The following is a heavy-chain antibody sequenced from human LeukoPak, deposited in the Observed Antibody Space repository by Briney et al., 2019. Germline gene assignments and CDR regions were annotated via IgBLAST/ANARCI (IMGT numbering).Heavy chain of an antibody. V-gene: IGHV1-2*02. CDR2: INPNSGGT. CDR1: GYTFTGYY. D-gene: IGHD6-13*01. Sequence: ASVKVSCKASGYTFTGYYMHWVRHVPGQALEWMGWINPNSGGTNYAQKFQGRVTMTRDTSITTAYMELSRLRSDDTAVYYCARGFSSWYLSPYYLEYCGQGTPVTVSS. J-gene: IGHJ4*02. CDR3: ARGFSSWYLSPYYLEY.